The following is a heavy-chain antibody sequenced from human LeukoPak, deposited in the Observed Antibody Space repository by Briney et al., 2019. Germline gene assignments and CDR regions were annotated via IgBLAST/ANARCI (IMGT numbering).Heavy chain of an antibody. CDR3: ARSGENSPVYFQH. J-gene: IGHJ1*01. CDR1: GGSIISYY. CDR2: IYYSGST. V-gene: IGHV4-59*01. Sequence: PSETLPLPSTVSGGSIISYYWSWFRQPPGKGLEWIGYIYYSGSTNYNPSLKSRVTISVDTSKNQFSLKLSSVTAADTAVYYCARSGENSPVYFQHWGQGTLVTVSS. D-gene: IGHD2-15*01.